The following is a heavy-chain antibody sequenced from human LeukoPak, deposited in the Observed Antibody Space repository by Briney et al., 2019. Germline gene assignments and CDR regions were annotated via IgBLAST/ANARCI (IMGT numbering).Heavy chain of an antibody. CDR2: INHSGYT. J-gene: IGHJ4*02. CDR3: TIMTAGDDY. V-gene: IGHV4-34*10. Sequence: SETLSLTCAVSGVSINDYYWSCVRQTPGKGLEWIGEINHSGYTNDSPSLKSRVTLSIDTSRKQFYLNMRSVTVAATGIYYCTIMTAGDDYWGQGTLVTVSS. D-gene: IGHD2-21*02. CDR1: GVSINDYY.